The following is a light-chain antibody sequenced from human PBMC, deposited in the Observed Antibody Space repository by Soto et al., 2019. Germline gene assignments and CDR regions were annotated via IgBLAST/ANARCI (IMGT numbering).Light chain of an antibody. Sequence: QSALTQPASVSGSPGQSITISCTGTSSDVGSYNLVSWYQQHPGKAPKLMIYEVSKRPSGVSNRFSGSKSGNTASLTISGVQAVDEADYYCCSYAGSYVVFGGGTKLTVL. CDR2: EVS. CDR3: CSYAGSYVV. CDR1: SSDVGSYNL. J-gene: IGLJ2*01. V-gene: IGLV2-23*02.